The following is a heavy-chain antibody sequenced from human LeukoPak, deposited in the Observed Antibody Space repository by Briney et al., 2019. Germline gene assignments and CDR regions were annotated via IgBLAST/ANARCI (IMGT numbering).Heavy chain of an antibody. D-gene: IGHD3-22*01. J-gene: IGHJ3*02. CDR2: ISSSGGST. V-gene: IGHV3-23*01. CDR3: AKEVYYFDTSGLYSFAFDI. CDR1: GLTFSRYA. Sequence: GGSLRLSCAASGLTFSRYAMSWVRQAPGKGLEWVSAISSSGGSTYYADSVKGRFTISRDNSKNTLYLQMNSLRVEDTAVYYCAKEVYYFDTSGLYSFAFDIWGQGTMVTVPS.